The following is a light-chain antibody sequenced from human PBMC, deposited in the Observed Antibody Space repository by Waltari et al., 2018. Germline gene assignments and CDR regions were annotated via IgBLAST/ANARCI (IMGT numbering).Light chain of an antibody. V-gene: IGLV4-69*01. CDR2: VTSDGSH. CDR1: SGHSSNV. Sequence: QLVLTQSPSASASLGASVKLTCTLSSGHSSNVIAWLQQQPEKGPRYLMKVTSDGSHSKGDEIPDRFSGSSSGAERYLTISSLQAEDEADYYGQTGGHGTWVFGGGTKLTVL. CDR3: QTGGHGTWV. J-gene: IGLJ3*02.